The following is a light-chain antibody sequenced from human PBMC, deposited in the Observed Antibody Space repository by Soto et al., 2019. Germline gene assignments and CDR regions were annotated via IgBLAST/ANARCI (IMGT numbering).Light chain of an antibody. J-gene: IGKJ4*01. V-gene: IGKV1-27*01. CDR3: QKYDGAPLT. CDR2: AAS. Sequence: DIKMTQSPSSLSASVGDRVTITCRAGQDINIYLAWYQQKPGKVPKLMISAASTLQSGVPSRFSGSRSGTDFTLTISSLQPEDVATYYCQKYDGAPLTFGGGTKVEIK. CDR1: QDINIY.